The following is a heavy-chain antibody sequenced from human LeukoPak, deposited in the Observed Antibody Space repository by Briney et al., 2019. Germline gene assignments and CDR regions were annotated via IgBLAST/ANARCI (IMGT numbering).Heavy chain of an antibody. CDR1: GGSVSSGSYY. CDR2: IDYSGST. J-gene: IGHJ4*02. D-gene: IGHD2-15*01. V-gene: IGHV4-61*01. Sequence: SETLSLTCTVSGGSVSSGSYYWNWIRQPPGKGLEWIGCIDYSGSTYYNPSLKSRVTVSADTSKNQFSLKLTSVTAADTAVYYCARGWYHAYCDYWGQGSLVTVSS. CDR3: ARGWYHAYCDY.